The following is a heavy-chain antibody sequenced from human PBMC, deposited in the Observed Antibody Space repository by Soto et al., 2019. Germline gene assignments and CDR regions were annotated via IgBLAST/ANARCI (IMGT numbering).Heavy chain of an antibody. CDR1: GGSVRSGGHH. CDR2: ISHSGGT. D-gene: IGHD4-17*01. V-gene: IGHV4-61*08. CDR3: ARVSRDPDYFDP. J-gene: IGHJ5*02. Sequence: SETLSLTCSVSGGSVRSGGHHWSWIRQPPGKGLEFIGYISHSGGTNYNPSLKSRVSISVDKSKSLFSLNLRSVTAADTAVYYCARVSRDPDYFDPWGQGTQVTVSS.